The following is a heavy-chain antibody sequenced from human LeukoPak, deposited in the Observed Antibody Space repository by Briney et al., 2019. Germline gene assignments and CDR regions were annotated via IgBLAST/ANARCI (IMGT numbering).Heavy chain of an antibody. J-gene: IGHJ3*02. D-gene: IGHD2-15*01. CDR2: FFLGDSDT. CDR3: AGQDIVVVATATRAFDI. Sequence: RGESLKISCKGSGYTFTSYWIGWVRQMPGKGLEWMGRFFLGDSDTRYSPSFQGQVTISADKSISTAYLQGSSLKASDTAMYYCAGQDIVVVATATRAFDIWGQGTMVTVSS. V-gene: IGHV5-51*01. CDR1: GYTFTSYW.